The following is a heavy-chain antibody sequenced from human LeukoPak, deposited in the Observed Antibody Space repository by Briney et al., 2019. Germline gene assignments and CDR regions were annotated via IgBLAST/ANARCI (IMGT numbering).Heavy chain of an antibody. V-gene: IGHV4-34*01. CDR3: ARLLGWFGELSTYYFDC. J-gene: IGHJ4*02. Sequence: PSETLSLTCAIYGGSFSGYSWTWIRQPPGKGLEWIGEFSHSGFPVYNPSLGGRVTISIDASKNQFSLRLSSVTAADTAVYYCARLLGWFGELSTYYFDCWGQGTLVTVSS. CDR2: FSHSGFP. D-gene: IGHD3-10*01. CDR1: GGSFSGYS.